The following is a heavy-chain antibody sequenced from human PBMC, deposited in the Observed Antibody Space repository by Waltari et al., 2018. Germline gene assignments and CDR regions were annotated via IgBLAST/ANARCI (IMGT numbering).Heavy chain of an antibody. V-gene: IGHV3-43D*04. J-gene: IGHJ2*01. CDR1: GFTFDDYA. CDR2: ISWDGGST. Sequence: EVQLVESGGVVVQPGGSLRLSCAASGFTFDDYAMHWVRQSPGKVLEWVSLISWDGGSTYYADSVKGRFTISRDNSKNSRYVQMNSLRAEDTALYYCAKDTSEQWLVNWYLDLWGRGTLVTVSS. CDR3: AKDTSEQWLVNWYLDL. D-gene: IGHD6-19*01.